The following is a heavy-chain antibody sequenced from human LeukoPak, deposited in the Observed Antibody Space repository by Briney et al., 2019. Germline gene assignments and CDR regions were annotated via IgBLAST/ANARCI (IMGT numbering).Heavy chain of an antibody. CDR3: AKPNIVLMVYAVSFDY. CDR1: GFTFSSYA. D-gene: IGHD2-8*01. CDR2: ISGSGGSI. J-gene: IGHJ4*02. Sequence: PGGSLRLSCAASGFTFSSYAMSWVRQAPGKGLEWVSAISGSGGSIYYADSVKGRFTISRDNSKNTLYLQMNSLRAEDTAVYYCAKPNIVLMVYAVSFDYWGQGTLVTVSS. V-gene: IGHV3-23*01.